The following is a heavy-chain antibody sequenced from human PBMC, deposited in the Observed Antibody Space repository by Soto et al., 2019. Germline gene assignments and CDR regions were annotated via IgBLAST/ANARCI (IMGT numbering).Heavy chain of an antibody. V-gene: IGHV3-23*01. J-gene: IGHJ5*02. CDR1: GFTFSSYA. CDR3: AKMGGVSGVGNWFDP. D-gene: IGHD3-3*01. Sequence: GGSLRLSCAASGFTFSSYAMSWVRQAPGKGLEWVSAISGSGGSTYYADSVKGRFTISRDNSKNTLYLQMNSLRAEDTAVYYCAKMGGVSGVGNWFDPWGQGTLVTVSS. CDR2: ISGSGGST.